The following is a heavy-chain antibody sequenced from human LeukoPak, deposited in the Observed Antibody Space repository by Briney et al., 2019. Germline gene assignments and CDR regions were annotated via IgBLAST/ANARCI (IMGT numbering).Heavy chain of an antibody. CDR3: ARLKSSGYYTTFDY. CDR1: GYTFTGYY. CDR2: INPNSGGT. D-gene: IGHD3-22*01. J-gene: IGHJ4*02. Sequence: ASVKASCKASGYTFTGYYMHWVRQAPGQGLEWMGWINPNSGGTNYAQKFQGRVTMTRDTSISTAYMELSRLRSDDTAVYYCARLKSSGYYTTFDYWGQGTLVTVSS. V-gene: IGHV1-2*02.